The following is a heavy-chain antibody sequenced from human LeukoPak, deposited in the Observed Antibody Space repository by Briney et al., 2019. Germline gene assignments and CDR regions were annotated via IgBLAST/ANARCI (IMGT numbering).Heavy chain of an antibody. D-gene: IGHD3-22*01. CDR2: ISSSGSTI. J-gene: IGHJ5*02. CDR3: ARAGYYYNSSGYRNWFDP. V-gene: IGHV3-11*01. CDR1: GFTFSDYY. Sequence: GGSLRLSCAASGFTFSDYYMSWIRRAPGKGLEGVSYISSSGSTIYYADSVKGRFTISRDNAKNSLYLQMNSMRAEDTAVYYCARAGYYYNSSGYRNWFDPWGQGTLVTVSS.